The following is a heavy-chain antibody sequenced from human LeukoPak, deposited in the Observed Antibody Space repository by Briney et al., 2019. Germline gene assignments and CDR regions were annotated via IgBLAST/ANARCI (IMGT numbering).Heavy chain of an antibody. CDR1: GFTFSHYW. CDR2: INQDGSVK. V-gene: IGHV3-7*01. J-gene: IGHJ4*02. Sequence: PGGSLRLSCTASGFTFSHYWMDWVRQAPGKGLEWVANINQDGSVKYYMDSVKGRFTISRDNTKNSLSLRMDSLRDDDTAVYYCSRSLEYSGQGTLVTVSS. CDR3: SRSLEY.